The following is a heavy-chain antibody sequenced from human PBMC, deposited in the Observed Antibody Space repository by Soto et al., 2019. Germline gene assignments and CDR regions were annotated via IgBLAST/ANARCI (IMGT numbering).Heavy chain of an antibody. CDR3: AKDKLTSGWYFDL. J-gene: IGHJ2*01. CDR1: GFTFSSYA. V-gene: IGHV3-23*01. Sequence: SGGSLRLSCASSGFTFSSYAMIWVRQAPGKGLEWVSAISGSGGSTYYADSVKGRFTISRDNSKNTLYLQMNSLRAEDTAVYYCAKDKLTSGWYFDLWGRGTLVTVSS. CDR2: ISGSGGST.